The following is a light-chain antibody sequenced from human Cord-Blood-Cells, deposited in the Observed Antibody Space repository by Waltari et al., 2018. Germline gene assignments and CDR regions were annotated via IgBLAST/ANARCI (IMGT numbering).Light chain of an antibody. CDR3: QAWDSSTVV. CDR1: RLGAKY. V-gene: IGLV3-1*01. J-gene: IGLJ2*01. CDR2: QDS. Sequence: SYELTQPPSASVSPRQTASITCSGDRLGAKYACWYQQKPGQSPVLVIYQDSKRPSGIPERFSGSNSGNTATLTISGTQAMDEADYYCQAWDSSTVVFGGGTKLTVL.